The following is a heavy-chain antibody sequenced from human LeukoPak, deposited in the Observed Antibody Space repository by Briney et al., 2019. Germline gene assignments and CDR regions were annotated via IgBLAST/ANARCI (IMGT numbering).Heavy chain of an antibody. J-gene: IGHJ6*02. CDR1: GYTFTGYY. Sequence: ASVKVSCKASGYTFTGYYMHWVRQAPGQGLEWMGWISAYNGNTNYAQKLQGRVTMTRDTSTSTVYMELSSLGSEDTAVYYCARAYVPRYYYGMDVWGQGTTVTVSS. D-gene: IGHD2-2*01. V-gene: IGHV1-18*04. CDR2: ISAYNGNT. CDR3: ARAYVPRYYYGMDV.